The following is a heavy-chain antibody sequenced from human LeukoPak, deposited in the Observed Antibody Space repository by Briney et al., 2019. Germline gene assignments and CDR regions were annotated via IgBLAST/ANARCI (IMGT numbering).Heavy chain of an antibody. D-gene: IGHD3-22*01. CDR2: ITSDTPTI. Sequence: GGSLRLSCAASGFTFSTYNMHWVRQAPWKGLEWVSYITSDTPTIYSADSVKGRFTISRDNANNSLYLQMNSLRGEDTAGYYCARVSSDYYVDYWGQGTLVTVSS. V-gene: IGHV3-48*01. CDR3: ARVSSDYYVDY. J-gene: IGHJ4*02. CDR1: GFTFSTYN.